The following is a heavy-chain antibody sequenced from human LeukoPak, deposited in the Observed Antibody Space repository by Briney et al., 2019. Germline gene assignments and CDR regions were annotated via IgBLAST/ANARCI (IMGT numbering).Heavy chain of an antibody. CDR3: AKDSNAGSYDY. CDR1: GFTFSSYG. Sequence: PGRSLILSCAASGFTFSSYGMPSVRQAPGKGLGWVAVISYDGSNKYYADSVKGRFTISRDNSKNTLYLQMNSLRAEDTAVYYCAKDSNAGSYDYWGQGTLVTVSS. D-gene: IGHD1-26*01. V-gene: IGHV3-30*18. CDR2: ISYDGSNK. J-gene: IGHJ4*02.